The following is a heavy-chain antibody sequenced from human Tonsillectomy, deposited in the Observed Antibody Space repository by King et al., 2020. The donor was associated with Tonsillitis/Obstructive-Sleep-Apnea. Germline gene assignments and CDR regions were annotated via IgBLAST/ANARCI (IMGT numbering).Heavy chain of an antibody. D-gene: IGHD5-12*01. CDR3: AKYSGYSGGRLLSDGMDV. V-gene: IGHV5-10-1*03. Sequence: VQLVQSGAELKKPGESLRISCKGSGYTFTTYWIIWVRQMPGKGLEWMGKIDPRDSYTKYSPSFQGHVTISTDKSISTAYLQWSSLKASDTAMYYCAKYSGYSGGRLLSDGMDVWGQGTTVTVSS. CDR1: GYTFTTYW. CDR2: IDPRDSYT. J-gene: IGHJ6*02.